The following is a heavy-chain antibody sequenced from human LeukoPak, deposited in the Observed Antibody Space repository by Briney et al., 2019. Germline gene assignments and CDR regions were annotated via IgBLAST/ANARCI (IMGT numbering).Heavy chain of an antibody. Sequence: QPGGSLRLSCAVSGFTFSSYSLNWVRQAPGKGLEWVSYISSSSRTIYYADSVEGRFTISRDNAKNSLYLQMNSLRAEDTAVYYCARAPTYYYGMDVWGQGTTVTVSS. CDR3: ARAPTYYYGMDV. J-gene: IGHJ6*02. D-gene: IGHD1-26*01. CDR2: ISSSSRTI. V-gene: IGHV3-48*01. CDR1: GFTFSSYS.